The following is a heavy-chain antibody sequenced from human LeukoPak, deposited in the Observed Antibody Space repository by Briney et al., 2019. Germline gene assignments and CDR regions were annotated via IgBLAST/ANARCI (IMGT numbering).Heavy chain of an antibody. Sequence: ASVKVSYKPSVYTFTTYGIRWVRQAPGQGLEWMGWISAYNGNTNYAQKLQGRVTMTTDTSTSTAFMELRSLRSDDTAVYYCARDRWGSSLGGDYWGQGTLVTVSS. CDR2: ISAYNGNT. CDR3: ARDRWGSSLGGDY. CDR1: VYTFTTYG. J-gene: IGHJ4*02. V-gene: IGHV1-18*01. D-gene: IGHD3-16*01.